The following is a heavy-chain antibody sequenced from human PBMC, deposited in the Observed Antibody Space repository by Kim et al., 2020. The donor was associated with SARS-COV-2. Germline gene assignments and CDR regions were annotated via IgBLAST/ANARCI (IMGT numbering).Heavy chain of an antibody. Sequence: TYYADSVKGRFTISRDNSKNTLYLQMNSLRAEDTAVYYCAGVLSPGWFDPWGQGTLVTVSS. V-gene: IGHV3-53*01. CDR3: AGVLSPGWFDP. CDR2: T. J-gene: IGHJ5*02. D-gene: IGHD2-8*02.